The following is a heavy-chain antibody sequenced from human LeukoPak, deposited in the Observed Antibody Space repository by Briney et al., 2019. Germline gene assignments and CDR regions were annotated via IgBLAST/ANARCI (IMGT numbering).Heavy chain of an antibody. CDR3: ARGIKEYYDSSGYPLDY. J-gene: IGHJ4*02. CDR2: IYYSGST. V-gene: IGHV4-61*05. CDR1: GGSISSSSYY. D-gene: IGHD3-22*01. Sequence: SETLSLTCTVSGGSISSSSYYWDWIRQPPGKGLEWIGYIYYSGSTNYNPSLKSRVTISVDTSKNQFSLKLSSVTAADTAVYYCARGIKEYYDSSGYPLDYWGQGTLVTVSS.